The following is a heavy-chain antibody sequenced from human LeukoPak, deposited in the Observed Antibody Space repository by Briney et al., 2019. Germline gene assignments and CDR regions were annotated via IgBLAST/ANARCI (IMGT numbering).Heavy chain of an antibody. CDR2: LSSSGSAF. J-gene: IGHJ5*02. CDR1: GFTFRSYE. CDR3: AKDRVYDLWPPEQFDP. Sequence: GGSLRLSCEDSGFTFRSYEMNWVRQAPGKGLEWIAYLSSSGSAFSYADSVKGRFTISRDNSKNTLYLQMNSLRAEDTAVYYCAKDRVYDLWPPEQFDPWGQGTLVTVSS. V-gene: IGHV3-48*03. D-gene: IGHD5/OR15-5a*01.